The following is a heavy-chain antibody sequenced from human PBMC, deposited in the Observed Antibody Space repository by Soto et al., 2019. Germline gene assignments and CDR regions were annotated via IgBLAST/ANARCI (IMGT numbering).Heavy chain of an antibody. Sequence: VGSLRLSCATSGFILSDCAMNWVRQAPGKGLEWVSYISGGGSGTDYADSVKGRFTVSRDNSKNMLYLQMNSPRAEDTAVYYCAKDIVGARAKDYWGQGTLVTVSS. D-gene: IGHD1-26*01. J-gene: IGHJ4*02. V-gene: IGHV3-23*01. CDR3: AKDIVGARAKDY. CDR1: GFILSDCA. CDR2: ISGGGSGT.